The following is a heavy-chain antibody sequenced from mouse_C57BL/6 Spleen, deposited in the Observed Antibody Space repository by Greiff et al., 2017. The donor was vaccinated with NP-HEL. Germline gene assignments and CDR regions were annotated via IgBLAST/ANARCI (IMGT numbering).Heavy chain of an antibody. D-gene: IGHD2-2*01. V-gene: IGHV1-76*01. J-gene: IGHJ3*01. Sequence: QVQLQQSGAELVRPGASVKLSCKASGYTFTDYYINWVKQRPGQGLEWIARIYPGSGNTYYNEKFKGKATLTAEKSSSTAYMQLSSLTSEDSAVYFCARNNYGYDGLFAYWGQGTLVTVSA. CDR1: GYTFTDYY. CDR3: ARNNYGYDGLFAY. CDR2: IYPGSGNT.